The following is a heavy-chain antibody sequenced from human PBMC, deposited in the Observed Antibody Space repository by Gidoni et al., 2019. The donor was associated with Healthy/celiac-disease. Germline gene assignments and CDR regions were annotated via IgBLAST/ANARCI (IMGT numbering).Heavy chain of an antibody. CDR1: GFPFGAYA. J-gene: IGHJ6*02. CDR2: IRSKAYGGTT. V-gene: IGHV3-49*05. CDR3: TREGMDYYYYGRDV. D-gene: IGHD3-10*01. Sequence: EVQLVESGGGLVKPGRSLRLSCTASGFPFGAYAMRWFRQAPGKGLVWVGFIRSKAYGGTTEYAASVKGRFTISRDDSKSIAYLQMNSLKTEDTAVYYCTREGMDYYYYGRDVWGQGTTVTVSS.